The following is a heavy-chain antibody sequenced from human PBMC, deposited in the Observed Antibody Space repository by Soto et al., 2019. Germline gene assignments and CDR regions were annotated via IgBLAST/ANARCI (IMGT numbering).Heavy chain of an antibody. Sequence: GASVKVSCKASGYTFTSYGISWVRQAPGQGLEWMGWISAYNGNTNYAQKLQGRVTMTTDTSTSTAYMELRSLRSDDTAVYYCAKWIQPYYYYGMDVWGQGTTVTVSS. CDR3: AKWIQPYYYYGMDV. CDR2: ISAYNGNT. D-gene: IGHD5-18*01. V-gene: IGHV1-18*01. CDR1: GYTFTSYG. J-gene: IGHJ6*02.